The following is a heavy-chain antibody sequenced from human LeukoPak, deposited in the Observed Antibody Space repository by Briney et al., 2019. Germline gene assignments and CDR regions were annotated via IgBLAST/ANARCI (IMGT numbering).Heavy chain of an antibody. CDR1: GFTFSSYA. D-gene: IGHD2-2*01. CDR2: ISSNGGST. CDR3: ARGALGYCSSTSCFATQFGA. J-gene: IGHJ5*02. V-gene: IGHV3-64*01. Sequence: GGSLRLSCAASGFTFSSYAMHWVRQAPGKGLEYVSAISSNGGSTYYANSVKGRFTISRDNSKNTLYLQMDSLRAEDMAVYYCARGALGYCSSTSCFATQFGAWGQGTLVTVSS.